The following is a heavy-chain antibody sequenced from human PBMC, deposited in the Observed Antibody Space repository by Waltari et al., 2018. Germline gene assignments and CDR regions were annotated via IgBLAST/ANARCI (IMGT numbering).Heavy chain of an antibody. CDR3: AKDRRVTMVRGVIIKVDYFDY. CDR1: GFTFSSYA. D-gene: IGHD3-10*01. J-gene: IGHJ4*02. V-gene: IGHV3-23*03. CDR2: IYSGGST. Sequence: EVQLLESGGGLVQPGGSLRLSCAASGFTFSSYAMSWVRQAPGKGLAWVSVIYSGGSTYYADSVKGRFTISRDNSKNTLYLQMNSLRAEDTAVYYCAKDRRVTMVRGVIIKVDYFDYWGQGTLVTVSS.